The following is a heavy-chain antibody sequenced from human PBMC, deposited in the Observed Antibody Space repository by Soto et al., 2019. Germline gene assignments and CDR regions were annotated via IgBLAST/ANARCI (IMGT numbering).Heavy chain of an antibody. Sequence: QVQLQESGPGLVKPSETLSLTCTVSGGSISSYYWSWIRQPPGKGLEWIGYIYYSGSTNYNPSLKSRVTISVDTSKNQFSLKLSSVTAADTAVYYCARGVEFGWFDPWGQGTLVTVSS. V-gene: IGHV4-59*01. CDR3: ARGVEFGWFDP. CDR1: GGSISSYY. CDR2: IYYSGST. J-gene: IGHJ5*02. D-gene: IGHD3-16*01.